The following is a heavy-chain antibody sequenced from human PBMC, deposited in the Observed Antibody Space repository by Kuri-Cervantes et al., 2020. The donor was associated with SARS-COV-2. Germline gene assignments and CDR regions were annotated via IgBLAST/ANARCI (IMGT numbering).Heavy chain of an antibody. J-gene: IGHJ4*02. CDR1: GFTFGGYA. CDR2: IRSKAYGGTT. D-gene: IGHD2-21*01. V-gene: IGHV3-49*04. Sequence: GESLKISCTASGFTFGGYAMSWVRQAPGKGLEWVGFIRSKAYGGTTEYAASVKGRFTISRDNAKNSLYLQMNSLRAEDTAVYYCARELLLDYWGQGTLVTVSS. CDR3: ARELLLDY.